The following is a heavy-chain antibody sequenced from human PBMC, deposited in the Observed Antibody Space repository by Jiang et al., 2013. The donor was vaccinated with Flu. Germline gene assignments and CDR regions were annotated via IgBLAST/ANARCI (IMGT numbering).Heavy chain of an antibody. D-gene: IGHD3-10*01. J-gene: IGHJ4*02. Sequence: LLKPSETLSLTCAVYGGSFSGYYWSWIRQPPGKGLEWIGEINHSGSTNYNPSLKSRVTISVDTSKNQFSLKLSSVTAADTAVYYCARHRYYNPLDYWGQGTLVTVSS. V-gene: IGHV4-34*01. CDR3: ARHRYYNPLDY. CDR2: INHSGST. CDR1: GGSFSGYY.